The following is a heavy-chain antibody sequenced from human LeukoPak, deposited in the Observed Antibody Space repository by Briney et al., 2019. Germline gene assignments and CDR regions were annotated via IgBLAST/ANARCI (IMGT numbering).Heavy chain of an antibody. CDR2: INPNSGGT. D-gene: IGHD5-12*01. CDR3: ARSRGYSGYDYGDY. CDR1: GYTFTGYY. J-gene: IGHJ4*02. V-gene: IGHV1-2*06. Sequence: ASVKVSCKASGYTFTGYYMHWVRQAPGQGLEWMGRINPNSGGTNYAQKFQGRVTMTRDTSISTAYMELSRLRSDGTAVYYCARSRGYSGYDYGDYWGQGTLVTVSS.